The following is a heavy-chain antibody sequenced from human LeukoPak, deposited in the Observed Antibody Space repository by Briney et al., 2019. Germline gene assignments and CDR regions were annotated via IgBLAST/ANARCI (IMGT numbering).Heavy chain of an antibody. Sequence: GGSLRLSCVASGFSFSESWMNWVRQAPGKGLEWVGRVKRKSDGETTDYPAPVKGRFTISRDDSKNTLYLQMNSLKVEDTAVYYCAKTDPAGGDYYYYYYMDVWGKGTTVTVSS. J-gene: IGHJ6*03. CDR1: GFSFSESW. CDR3: AKTDPAGGDYYYYYYMDV. D-gene: IGHD4-17*01. V-gene: IGHV3-15*01. CDR2: VKRKSDGETT.